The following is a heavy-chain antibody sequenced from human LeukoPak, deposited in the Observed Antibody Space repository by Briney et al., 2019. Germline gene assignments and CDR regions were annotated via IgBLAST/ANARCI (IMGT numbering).Heavy chain of an antibody. D-gene: IGHD5-18*01. CDR2: ISGGGDYI. CDR1: GFSFSTYA. Sequence: GGSLRLSRVASGFSFSTYAMTWVRQAPGKGLEWVSAISGGGDYIYYADSVKGRFTTSRDNSKRTLYLQMSNLRAEDTAVYYCAKNWGPGMAFYESWGQGTQVTVSS. V-gene: IGHV3-23*01. J-gene: IGHJ4*02. CDR3: AKNWGPGMAFYES.